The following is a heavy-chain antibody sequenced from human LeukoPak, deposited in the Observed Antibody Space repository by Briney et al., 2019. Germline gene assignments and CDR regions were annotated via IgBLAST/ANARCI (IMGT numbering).Heavy chain of an antibody. J-gene: IGHJ5*02. CDR2: ISYDGSNK. D-gene: IGHD3-16*02. CDR3: AKGANYVWGSYRSFDNWFDP. V-gene: IGHV3-30*18. CDR1: GFTFSRYG. Sequence: GGSLRLSCAASGFTFSRYGMHRVRQAPGKGLEWVAVISYDGSNKHYADSVKGRFTISRDNSKNTLYLQMNSLRVDDTAVYYCAKGANYVWGSYRSFDNWFDPWGQGTLVTVSS.